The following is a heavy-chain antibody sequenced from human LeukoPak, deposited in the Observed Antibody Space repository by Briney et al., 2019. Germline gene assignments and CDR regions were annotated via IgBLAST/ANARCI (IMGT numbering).Heavy chain of an antibody. Sequence: ASVKVSCKASGYTFSSYTMNWVRQAPGQGLEWMGWINTNTGNPTYAQDYTGRFVFSLDTSVSTTYLRISRLKAEDTAVYYCASGPSYSGSNEYFDSWGQGTLVTVSS. CDR1: GYTFSSYT. D-gene: IGHD1-26*01. CDR2: INTNTGNP. CDR3: ASGPSYSGSNEYFDS. J-gene: IGHJ4*02. V-gene: IGHV7-4-1*02.